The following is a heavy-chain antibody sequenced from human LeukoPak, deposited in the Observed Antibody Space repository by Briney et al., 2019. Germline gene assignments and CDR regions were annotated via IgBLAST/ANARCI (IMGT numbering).Heavy chain of an antibody. Sequence: SVKVSCKASGGTCSSYAISWVRQAPGQGLEWMGGIIPIFGTANYAQKFQGRVTITADESTSTAYMELSSLRSEDTAVYYCARGAVGGYSGYDPDREGYYFDYWGQGTLVTVSS. V-gene: IGHV1-69*13. D-gene: IGHD5-12*01. CDR3: ARGAVGGYSGYDPDREGYYFDY. CDR2: IIPIFGTA. CDR1: GGTCSSYA. J-gene: IGHJ4*02.